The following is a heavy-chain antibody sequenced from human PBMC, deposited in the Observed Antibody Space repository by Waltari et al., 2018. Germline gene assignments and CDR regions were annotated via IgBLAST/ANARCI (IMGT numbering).Heavy chain of an antibody. J-gene: IGHJ4*02. V-gene: IGHV4-4*02. CDR1: GGSISSSNW. CDR2: IYHSGSP. D-gene: IGHD3-10*01. CDR3: ARRDTMVQGVIDY. Sequence: QVQLQQWGAGLLKPSGTLSLTCAVSGGSISSSNWWSWVRQPPGKGLEGIGEIYHSGSPNYNPSVKSRVTISVDKAKNQFSLKLSSVTAADTAVYYCARRDTMVQGVIDYWGQGTLVTVSS.